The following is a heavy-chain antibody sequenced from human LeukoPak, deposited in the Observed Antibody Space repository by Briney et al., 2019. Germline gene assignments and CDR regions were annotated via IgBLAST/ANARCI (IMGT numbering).Heavy chain of an antibody. CDR3: ARGGSYPYYYYYMDV. D-gene: IGHD3-16*01. V-gene: IGHV1-69*06. J-gene: IGHJ6*03. Sequence: SVKVSCKASGGTFSSYAISWVRQAPGQGLEWMGGIIPIFGTANYAQKFQGRVTITADKSTSTAYMELSRPRSDDTAVYYCARGGSYPYYYYYMDVWGKGTTVTISS. CDR2: IIPIFGTA. CDR1: GGTFSSYA.